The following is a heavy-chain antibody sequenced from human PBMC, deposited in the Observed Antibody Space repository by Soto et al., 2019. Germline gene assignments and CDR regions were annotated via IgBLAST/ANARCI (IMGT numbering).Heavy chain of an antibody. CDR2: IGAGGTPT. CDR1: GFRFSTYV. V-gene: IGHV3-23*01. D-gene: IGHD6-6*01. CDR3: AKRVYSSSSSGFDP. J-gene: IGHJ5*02. Sequence: PGGSLRLSCAASGFRFSTYVMNWVRQAPGKGLEWVSTIGAGGTPTFYADSVKGRFTVSRDNSNNILYLQMSSLRAEDTAIYYCAKRVYSSSSSGFDPWGQGTLVTVSS.